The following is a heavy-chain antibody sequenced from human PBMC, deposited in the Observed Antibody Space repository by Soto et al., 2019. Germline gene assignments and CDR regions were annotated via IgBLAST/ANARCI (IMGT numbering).Heavy chain of an antibody. D-gene: IGHD3-3*01. V-gene: IGHV3-21*01. CDR1: GFTFSSYS. CDR3: AREGSSYDFWSGYDYYYYYMDV. Sequence: GGSLRLSCAASGFTFSSYSMNWVRQAPGKGLEWVSSISSSSSYIYYADSVKDRFTISRDNAKNSLYLQMNSLRAEDTAVYYCAREGSSYDFWSGYDYYYYYMDVWGKGTTVTVSS. CDR2: ISSSSSYI. J-gene: IGHJ6*03.